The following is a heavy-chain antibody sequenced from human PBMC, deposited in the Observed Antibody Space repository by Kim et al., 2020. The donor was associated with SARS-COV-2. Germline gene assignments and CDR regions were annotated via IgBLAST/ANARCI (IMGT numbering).Heavy chain of an antibody. CDR2: IKQDGSEK. D-gene: IGHD2-15*01. CDR1: GFTFGTYW. CDR3: AKEEVSPGGKSHFDY. J-gene: IGHJ4*02. V-gene: IGHV3-7*04. Sequence: GGSLRLSCAASGFTFGTYWMTWVRQPPGKGLEWVANIKQDGSEKYSVDSVEGRFTISRDNAKNSLYLQMSNLRAEDTAVYYCAKEEVSPGGKSHFDYWGQGTLVAVSS.